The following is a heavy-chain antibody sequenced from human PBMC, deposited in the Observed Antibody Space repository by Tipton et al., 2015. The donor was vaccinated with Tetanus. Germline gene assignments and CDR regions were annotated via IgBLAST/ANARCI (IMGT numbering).Heavy chain of an antibody. CDR1: GGSISSYY. CDR3: ARCASVVPNWFDP. Sequence: TLSLTCTVSGGSISSYYWSWIRQPPGKGLEWIGYIYYSGSTNYNPSLKSRVTISVDTSKNQFSLKLSSVTAADTAVYYCARCASVVPNWFDPWGQGTLVTVSS. CDR2: IYYSGST. V-gene: IGHV4-59*12. D-gene: IGHD2-15*01. J-gene: IGHJ5*02.